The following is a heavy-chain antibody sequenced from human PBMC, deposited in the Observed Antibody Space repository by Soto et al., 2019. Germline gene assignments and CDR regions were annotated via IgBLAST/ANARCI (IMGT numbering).Heavy chain of an antibody. CDR3: ARSGYSYGYFFDY. Sequence: GGSLRLSCAASGFTVSTNYMNWVRQAPGKGLEWVSVIYSGGSTYYADSVKGRFTISRDNSKNTLYLQMNSLRAEDTAVYYCARSGYSYGYFFDYWGKGTLVTVSS. CDR1: GFTVSTNY. CDR2: IYSGGST. J-gene: IGHJ4*02. D-gene: IGHD5-18*01. V-gene: IGHV3-53*01.